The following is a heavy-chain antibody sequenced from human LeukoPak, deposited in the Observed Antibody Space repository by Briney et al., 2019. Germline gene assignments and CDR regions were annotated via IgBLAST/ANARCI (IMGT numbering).Heavy chain of an antibody. D-gene: IGHD3-3*01. CDR3: ASLGVVITNRFDP. V-gene: IGHV4-39*01. CDR2: VFYRGNT. J-gene: IGHJ5*02. CDR1: GASIDTTTYY. Sequence: SSETLSLTCTVSGASIDTTTYYWGWLRQPPGKGLEWIGSVFYRGNTYYNPSLMSRVTVSADTSKNQFSLNLTSVTAADTAVYYCASLGVVITNRFDPWGQGTLVTVSS.